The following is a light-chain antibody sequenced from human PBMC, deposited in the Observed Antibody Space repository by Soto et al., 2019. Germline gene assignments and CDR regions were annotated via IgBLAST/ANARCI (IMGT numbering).Light chain of an antibody. CDR2: DAS. J-gene: IGKJ4*01. V-gene: IGKV3D-15*01. Sequence: ETVMTQSPGTLSVSPGERATLSCRASQSVSSNLAWYQQKPGQAPRLLIYDASARATVIPARFSGSGSGTEFTLTISSLQSEDFAVYYCEQYHEWPLTFGGGTEVEIK. CDR1: QSVSSN. CDR3: EQYHEWPLT.